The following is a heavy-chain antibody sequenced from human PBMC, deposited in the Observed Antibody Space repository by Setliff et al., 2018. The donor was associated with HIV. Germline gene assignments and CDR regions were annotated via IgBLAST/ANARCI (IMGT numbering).Heavy chain of an antibody. CDR2: IYYSGNT. D-gene: IGHD2-8*01. V-gene: IGHV4-59*08. CDR1: GASIRGHY. Sequence: SETLSLTCSVSGASIRGHYWSWIRQSPGKGLEWIGNIYYSGNTNYNPSFKSRVTISVDTSKNQFSLRVNSVTAADTAVYYCARRSPNVGVRGDAFDIWGQGTVVTVSS. J-gene: IGHJ3*02. CDR3: ARRSPNVGVRGDAFDI.